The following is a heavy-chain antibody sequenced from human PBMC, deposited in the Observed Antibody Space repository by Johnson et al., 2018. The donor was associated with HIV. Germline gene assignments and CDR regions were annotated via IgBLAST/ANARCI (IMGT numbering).Heavy chain of an antibody. CDR3: AREAPYSGSYANAFDI. CDR1: AFTFSSYA. V-gene: IGHV3-23*04. CDR2: ISGSGGST. D-gene: IGHD1-26*01. J-gene: IGHJ3*02. Sequence: VQLVESGGGLVQPGGSLRLSCAASAFTFSSYAMSWVRQAPGKGLEWVSAISGSGGSTYYADSVKGRFTISRDNSKNTRYLQMNILRAEDTAVYYCAREAPYSGSYANAFDIWGQGTMVTVSS.